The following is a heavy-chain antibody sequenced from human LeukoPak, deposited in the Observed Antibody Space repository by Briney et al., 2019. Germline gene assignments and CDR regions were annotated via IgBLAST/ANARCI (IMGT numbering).Heavy chain of an antibody. V-gene: IGHV3-23*01. CDR3: ATEYSGSLLEMAADY. Sequence: GGSLRLSCAASGFTFSSYAMSWVRQAPGKGLEWVSAISGSGGSTYYADSVKGRFTISRDNSKNTLYLQMNSLRAEDTAVYYCATEYSGSLLEMAADYWGQGTLVTVSS. CDR2: ISGSGGST. J-gene: IGHJ4*02. CDR1: GFTFSSYA. D-gene: IGHD3-10*01.